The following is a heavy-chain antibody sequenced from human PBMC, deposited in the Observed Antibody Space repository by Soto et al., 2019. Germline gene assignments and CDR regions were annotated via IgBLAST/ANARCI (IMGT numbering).Heavy chain of an antibody. CDR2: ITWDAGTT. Sequence: GGSLRLSCAASGFTFDEYAMHWVRQVPGKVLEWVSVITWDAGTTYLADSVRGRFTTSRDNCKNSLFLQMNSLRAEDTALYYCAKADAETRWNDRGPFDIWGQGTLVTVS. J-gene: IGHJ3*02. V-gene: IGHV3-43D*04. CDR3: AKADAETRWNDRGPFDI. CDR1: GFTFDEYA. D-gene: IGHD1-1*01.